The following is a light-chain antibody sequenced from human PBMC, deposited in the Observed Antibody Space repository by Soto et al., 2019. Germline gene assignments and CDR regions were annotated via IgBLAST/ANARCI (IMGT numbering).Light chain of an antibody. CDR1: SDDIGNFNL. Sequence: QSALTQPASVSGSPGQSITVSCTGSSDDIGNFNLVSWYQQYPGKAPKLILYEVNKRPLGVSDRFSGSKSGSTASLTISGLQAEDEADYHCCSYAGSRWMFGGGTQLTVL. CDR2: EVN. V-gene: IGLV2-23*02. CDR3: CSYAGSRWM. J-gene: IGLJ3*02.